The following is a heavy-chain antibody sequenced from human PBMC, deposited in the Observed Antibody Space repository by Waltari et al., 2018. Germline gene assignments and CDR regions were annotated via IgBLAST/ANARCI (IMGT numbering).Heavy chain of an antibody. CDR3: ARGEPWAGRKIPFDS. D-gene: IGHD6-19*01. CDR1: GYTFTGNY. Sequence: QVQLVQSGAEVKKPGASVNVSCKTSGYTFTGNYIFWVRQAPGQGLEWMGWINPTSGGTRSARKFQGRVTMTRDTSTTTAYLEVSELKSDDTAVYYCARGEPWAGRKIPFDSWGQGTLVTVSS. CDR2: INPTSGGT. V-gene: IGHV1-2*02. J-gene: IGHJ4*02.